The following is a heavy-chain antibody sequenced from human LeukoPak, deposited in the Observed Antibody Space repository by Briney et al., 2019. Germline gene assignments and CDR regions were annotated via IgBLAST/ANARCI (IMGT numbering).Heavy chain of an antibody. J-gene: IGHJ5*02. CDR3: ARARLGIVVVNRARFDP. V-gene: IGHV3-33*01. Sequence: GGSLRLSCAASGFTFSSYGMHWVRQAPGKGLEWVAVIWYDGSNKYYADSVKGRFTISRDNSKNTLYLQMNSLRAEDTAVYYCARARLGIVVVNRARFDPWGQGTLVTVSS. CDR2: IWYDGSNK. CDR1: GFTFSSYG. D-gene: IGHD3-22*01.